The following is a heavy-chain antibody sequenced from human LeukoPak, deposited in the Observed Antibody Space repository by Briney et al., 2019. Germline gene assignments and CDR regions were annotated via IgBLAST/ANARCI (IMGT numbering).Heavy chain of an antibody. Sequence: PSETLSLTCAVYGGSFSGYYCSWIRQPPGKGQEWIGEINHSGSTNYNPSLKSRVTISVDTSKNQFSLKLSSVTAADTAVYYCARHVTGTTWFDYWGQGTLVTVSS. V-gene: IGHV4-34*01. CDR1: GGSFSGYY. J-gene: IGHJ4*02. CDR2: INHSGST. CDR3: ARHVTGTTWFDY. D-gene: IGHD1-7*01.